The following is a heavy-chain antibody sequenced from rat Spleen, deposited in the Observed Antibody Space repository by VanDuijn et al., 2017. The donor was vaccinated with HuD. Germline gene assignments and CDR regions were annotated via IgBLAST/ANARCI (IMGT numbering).Heavy chain of an antibody. V-gene: IGHV5-29*01. CDR1: GFTFSNYG. Sequence: EVQLVESDGGLVQPGRSLKLSCAASGFTFSNYGMAWVRQAPTKGLEWVATISYDGSSTYYPDSVKGRFTISRDNAENIVYLQMNSLKCEDTATYYCAVAGYGYWGQGTLVTVSS. CDR3: AVAGYGY. CDR2: ISYDGSST. J-gene: IGHJ3*01.